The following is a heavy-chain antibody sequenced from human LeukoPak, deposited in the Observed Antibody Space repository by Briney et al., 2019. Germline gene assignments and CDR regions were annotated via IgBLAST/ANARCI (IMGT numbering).Heavy chain of an antibody. J-gene: IGHJ4*02. CDR2: INPNSGGT. Sequence: GASVKVSCKASGYTFTGYYMHWVRQAPGQGLEWMGWINPNSGGTNYAQKFQGRVTMTRDTSISTAYMELSRLRSDDTAVYYCARDKGVWSGYFDYWGQGTLVIVSS. CDR3: ARDKGVWSGYFDY. CDR1: GYTFTGYY. D-gene: IGHD3-3*01. V-gene: IGHV1-2*02.